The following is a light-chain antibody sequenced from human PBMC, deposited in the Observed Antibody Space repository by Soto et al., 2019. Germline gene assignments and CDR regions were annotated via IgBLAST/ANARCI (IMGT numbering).Light chain of an antibody. J-gene: IGLJ1*01. CDR1: SSDVWSYNF. Sequence: QSVLTQPASVSGSPGQSITISCTGTSSDVWSYNFVSWYQQHPGKAPKLMIYEGSKRPSGVSNRFSGSKSGNTASLTISGLQAEDEADYYCCSYAGSSTQVFGSGTKVTVL. CDR3: CSYAGSSTQV. CDR2: EGS. V-gene: IGLV2-23*01.